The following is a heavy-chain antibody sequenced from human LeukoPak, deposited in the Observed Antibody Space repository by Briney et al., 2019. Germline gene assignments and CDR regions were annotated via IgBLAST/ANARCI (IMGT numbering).Heavy chain of an antibody. CDR3: ARHRAYSSSSPFDY. V-gene: IGHV4-59*08. CDR2: IYYTGST. D-gene: IGHD6-6*01. CDR1: GGSISSLY. J-gene: IGHJ4*02. Sequence: SETLSLTCSVSGGSISSLYWSWIRQPPGKGLEWIGYIYYTGSTNYNPSLRGRVTMFVDMSKNQFSLRLSSVTAADAAVYYCARHRAYSSSSPFDYWGLGTLVTVSS.